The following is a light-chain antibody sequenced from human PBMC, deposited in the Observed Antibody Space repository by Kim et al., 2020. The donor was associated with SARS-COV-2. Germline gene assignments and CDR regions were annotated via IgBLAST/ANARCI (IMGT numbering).Light chain of an antibody. CDR2: DVS. Sequence: QSVLTQPASVSGSPGQSITISCTGTSSDVGGYNYVSWYQQHPGKAPKLMIYDVSKRPSGVSNRFSGSKSGNTASLTISGLQAEDEADYYCSSYTSSSPRVFGTGTKVTVL. CDR3: SSYTSSSPRV. J-gene: IGLJ1*01. V-gene: IGLV2-14*01. CDR1: SSDVGGYNY.